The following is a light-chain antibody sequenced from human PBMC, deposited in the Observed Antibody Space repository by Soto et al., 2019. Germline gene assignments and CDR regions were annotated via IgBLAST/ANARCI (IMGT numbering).Light chain of an antibody. CDR2: DAS. Sequence: EIVLTQSPATLSLSPGDRATLSCRASQSVSRYLAWYQQKPGQAPRLLIYDASNRATGIPARFSGSGSGTDFTLTISSLEPEDFAVDYCQQRSNWPPYTFGQGTKLEIK. CDR3: QQRSNWPPYT. V-gene: IGKV3-11*01. CDR1: QSVSRY. J-gene: IGKJ2*01.